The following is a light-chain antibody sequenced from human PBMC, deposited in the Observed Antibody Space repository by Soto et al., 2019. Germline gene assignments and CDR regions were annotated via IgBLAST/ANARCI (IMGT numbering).Light chain of an antibody. Sequence: EIVMTQSPATLSVSPGERATLSCRASQSVSSSLAWYQHKPGQAPRLLIYGASIRATGIPGRFSGSGSGTEFTLTISSLQSEDFAAYCCQQYSNRYTFGQGTKLEIK. V-gene: IGKV3D-15*01. CDR1: QSVSSS. CDR3: QQYSNRYT. J-gene: IGKJ2*01. CDR2: GAS.